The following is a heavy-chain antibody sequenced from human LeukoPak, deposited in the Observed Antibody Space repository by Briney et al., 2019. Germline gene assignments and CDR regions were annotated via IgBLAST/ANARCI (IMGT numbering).Heavy chain of an antibody. J-gene: IGHJ5*02. D-gene: IGHD4-17*01. Sequence: GGSLRLSCAVSGFTFSSYAMSWVRQAPGKGLEWVSAISGSGGSTYYADSVKGRFTISRDNSKNTLYLQMNSLRAEDTAVYYCAKAPGGYGDRPNWFDPWGQGTLVTVSS. CDR1: GFTFSSYA. CDR2: ISGSGGST. V-gene: IGHV3-23*01. CDR3: AKAPGGYGDRPNWFDP.